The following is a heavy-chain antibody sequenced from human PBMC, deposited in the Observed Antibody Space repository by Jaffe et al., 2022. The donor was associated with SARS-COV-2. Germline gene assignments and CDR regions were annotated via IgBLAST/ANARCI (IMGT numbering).Heavy chain of an antibody. CDR3: GHGDFEVRGLIKWHYYYMDV. CDR1: GFSFSDNA. D-gene: IGHD3-10*01. V-gene: IGHV3-23*04. CDR2: VSGSGKNT. Sequence: EVQLVESGGGLVQPGGSLRLSCVGSGFSFSDNAMSWVRQTPGKGLTWVASVSGSGKNTYHADSVKDRFTISRDNSKNTLYLQMNSLRAEDTAVYYCGHGDFEVRGLIKWHYYYMDVWGKGTTVTVSS. J-gene: IGHJ6*03.